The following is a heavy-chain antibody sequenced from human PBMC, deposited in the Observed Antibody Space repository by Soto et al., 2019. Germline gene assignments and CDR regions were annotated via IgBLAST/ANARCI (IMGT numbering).Heavy chain of an antibody. CDR1: GFTFSSYE. D-gene: IGHD3-22*01. V-gene: IGHV3-48*03. CDR3: ARGGDSSGLDAFDI. J-gene: IGHJ3*02. CDR2: ISSSGSTI. Sequence: GGSLRLSCAASGFTFSSYEMNWVRQAPGKGLEWVSYISSSGSTIYYADSVKGRFTISRDNAKNSLYLQMNSLRAEDTAVYYCARGGDSSGLDAFDIWGQGTMVTVSS.